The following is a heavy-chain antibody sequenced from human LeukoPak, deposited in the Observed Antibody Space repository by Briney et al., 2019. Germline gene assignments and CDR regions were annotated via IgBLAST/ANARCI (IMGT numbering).Heavy chain of an antibody. V-gene: IGHV3-30*02. J-gene: IGHJ4*02. Sequence: GGSLRLSCAASGFTFSRNGMHWVRQAPGKGLEWVAFIRFDGTYKYYSDPVEGRFIISRDDSKNMLFLQMNNLTVEDTAVYFCARDFDDISGHVYYLPDYWGPGTLVTVSS. D-gene: IGHD3-9*01. CDR2: IRFDGTYK. CDR1: GFTFSRNG. CDR3: ARDFDDISGHVYYLPDY.